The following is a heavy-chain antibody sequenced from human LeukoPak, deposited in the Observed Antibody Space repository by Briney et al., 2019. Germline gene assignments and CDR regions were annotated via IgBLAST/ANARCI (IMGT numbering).Heavy chain of an antibody. Sequence: GGSLRLSCAASGFTFSSYSMNWVRQAPGKGLEWVSSISSSSSYIYYADSVKGRFTISRDNAKNSLYLQMNSLRAEDTAVYYCARDQKGTIFGVVSRWYYYYRMDVWGQGTTVTVSS. CDR1: GFTFSSYS. V-gene: IGHV3-21*01. CDR3: ARDQKGTIFGVVSRWYYYYRMDV. J-gene: IGHJ6*02. CDR2: ISSSSSYI. D-gene: IGHD3-3*01.